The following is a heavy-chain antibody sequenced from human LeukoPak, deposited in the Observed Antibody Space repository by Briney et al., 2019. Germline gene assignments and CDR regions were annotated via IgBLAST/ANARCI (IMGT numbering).Heavy chain of an antibody. CDR2: FDPEDGET. Sequence: ASVKVSCKVSGYTLTELSMHWVRQAPGKGLEWMGGFDPEDGETIYAQKFQGRVTMTEDTSTDTAYMELSSLRSEDTAVYYCATGINQLLLFGYRGQGTLVTVSS. V-gene: IGHV1-24*01. CDR3: ATGINQLLLFGY. J-gene: IGHJ4*02. D-gene: IGHD2-2*01. CDR1: GYTLTELS.